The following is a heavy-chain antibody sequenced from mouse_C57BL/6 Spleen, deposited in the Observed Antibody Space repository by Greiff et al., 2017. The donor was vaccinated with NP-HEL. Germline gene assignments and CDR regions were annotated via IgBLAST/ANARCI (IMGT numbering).Heavy chain of an antibody. CDR1: GYAFSSSW. CDR2: IYPGDGDT. V-gene: IGHV1-82*01. J-gene: IGHJ2*01. Sequence: QVQLQQSGPELVKPGASVKISCKASGYAFSSSWMNWVKQRPGKGHEWIGRIYPGDGDTNYNGKFKGKATLTADKSSSTAYMQLSSLTSEDSAVYFCARGDYYGSYPDYWGQGTTLTVSS. D-gene: IGHD1-1*01. CDR3: ARGDYYGSYPDY.